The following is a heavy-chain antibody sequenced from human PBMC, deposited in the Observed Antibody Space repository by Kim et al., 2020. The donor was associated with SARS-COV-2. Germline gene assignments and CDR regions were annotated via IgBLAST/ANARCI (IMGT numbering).Heavy chain of an antibody. CDR2: IMQDGSEK. Sequence: GGSLRLSCAASGFTFSSYWMSWVRQAPGKGLEWVANIMQDGSEKYYVDSVKGRFTISRDNAKNSLYLQMNSLRAEDTAVYYCAREETDYDILTGYYGAEYFQHWGQGTLVTVSA. J-gene: IGHJ1*01. V-gene: IGHV3-7*03. CDR1: GFTFSSYW. CDR3: AREETDYDILTGYYGAEYFQH. D-gene: IGHD3-9*01.